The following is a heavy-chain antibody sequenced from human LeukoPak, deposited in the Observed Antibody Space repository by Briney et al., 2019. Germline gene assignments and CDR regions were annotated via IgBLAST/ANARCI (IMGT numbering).Heavy chain of an antibody. V-gene: IGHV3-74*01. CDR2: NNPGGSST. CDR3: ARSNQADDY. J-gene: IGHJ4*02. D-gene: IGHD4-11*01. CDR1: GFAFSSYW. Sequence: PGGSLRLSCAASGFAFSSYWMHWVRQVPGKGLVWVSRNNPGGSSTAYADSVKGRFTISRDNAKNTLYLQMNSLRAEDTAVYYCARSNQADDYWGQGTLVTVSS.